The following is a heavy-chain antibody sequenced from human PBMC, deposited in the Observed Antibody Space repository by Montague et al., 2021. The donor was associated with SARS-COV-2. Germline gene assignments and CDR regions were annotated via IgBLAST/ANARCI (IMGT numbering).Heavy chain of an antibody. Sequence: SETLSLTCTVSGGPISSYSWSWIRQPPGKGLEWIGSIFYSGSTNYNPSLKSRVTISVDTSKKQFSLKLSPVTAADTAVYYCARLGLGGYDILTGYYQSGMDVWGQGTTVTVSS. D-gene: IGHD3-9*01. CDR2: IFYSGST. CDR1: GGPISSYS. CDR3: ARLGLGGYDILTGYYQSGMDV. J-gene: IGHJ6*02. V-gene: IGHV4-59*08.